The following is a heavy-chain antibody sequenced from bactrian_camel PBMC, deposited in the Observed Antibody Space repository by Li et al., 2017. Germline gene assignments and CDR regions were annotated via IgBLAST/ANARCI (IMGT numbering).Heavy chain of an antibody. J-gene: IGHJ4*01. CDR3: AASYGLCSFNARYDY. CDR2: IAGDGRT. D-gene: IGHD3*01. V-gene: IGHV3S53*01. Sequence: HVQLVESGGDSVQAGESLRLSCVASGYTLPMNMGWFRRLPGQEREGVAAIAGDGRTDYADSVKGRFTISRDGAKSIIELQMHSLKPEDTATYYCAASYGLCSFNARYDYWGQGTQVTVS. CDR1: GYTLPMN.